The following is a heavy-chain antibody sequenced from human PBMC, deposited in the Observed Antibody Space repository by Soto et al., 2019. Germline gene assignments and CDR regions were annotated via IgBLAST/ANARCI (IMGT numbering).Heavy chain of an antibody. CDR1: GVSITSDW. D-gene: IGHD3-10*01. J-gene: IGHJ3*02. Sequence: QVKLQESGPGLVKPSGTLTLTCSVSGVSITSDWWGWVRQPPGKGLEWIGEISHSGSTNYNPSLRXRXTXSXXKTKTQFSLNMTSVTAADTAVYYCSAYYNARAFDIWGQGAMVIVSS. CDR2: ISHSGST. V-gene: IGHV4-4*02. CDR3: SAYYNARAFDI.